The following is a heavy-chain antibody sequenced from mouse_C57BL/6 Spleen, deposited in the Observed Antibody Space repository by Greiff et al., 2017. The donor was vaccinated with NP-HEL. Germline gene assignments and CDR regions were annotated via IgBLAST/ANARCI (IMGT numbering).Heavy chain of an antibody. CDR3: ARDAPSYFGYFDV. CDR1: GFTFSDFY. Sequence: EVKLMESGGGLVQSGRSLRLSCATSGFTFSDFYMEWVRQAPGKGLEWIAASRNKANDYTTEYSASVKGRFIVSRDTSQSILYLQMNALRAEDTAIYYCARDAPSYFGYFDVWGTGTTVTVSS. CDR2: SRNKANDYTT. D-gene: IGHD1-1*01. J-gene: IGHJ1*03. V-gene: IGHV7-1*01.